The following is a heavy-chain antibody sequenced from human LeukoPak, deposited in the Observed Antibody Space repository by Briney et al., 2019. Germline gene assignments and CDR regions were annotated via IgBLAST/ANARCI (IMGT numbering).Heavy chain of an antibody. D-gene: IGHD3-10*01. V-gene: IGHV4-34*01. Sequence: KPSETLSLTCAVFGGSLSGYYWSWIRQPPGKGLEWIGEINHSGSTNYNPSLKSRVTISVDTSKNQFYLKLSSVTGADTAVYYCARESNFGSGSYYLWGQGTLVTVSS. CDR3: ARESNFGSGSYYL. CDR1: GGSLSGYY. CDR2: INHSGST. J-gene: IGHJ5*02.